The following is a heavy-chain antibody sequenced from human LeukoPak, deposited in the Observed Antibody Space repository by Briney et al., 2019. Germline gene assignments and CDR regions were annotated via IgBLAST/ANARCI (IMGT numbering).Heavy chain of an antibody. J-gene: IGHJ6*02. CDR1: GYTLTELS. V-gene: IGHV1-24*01. D-gene: IGHD2-15*01. Sequence: ASVKVSCKVSGYTLTELSMHWVRQAPGKGLEWMGGFDPEDGETIYAQKFQGRVTMTEDTSTDTAYMELSSLRSEDTAVYYCATDGSGGPDSYYYGMDVWGQGTTVTASS. CDR2: FDPEDGET. CDR3: ATDGSGGPDSYYYGMDV.